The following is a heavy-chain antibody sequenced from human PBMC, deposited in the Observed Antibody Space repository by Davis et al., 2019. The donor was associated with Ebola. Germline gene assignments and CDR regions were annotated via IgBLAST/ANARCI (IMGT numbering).Heavy chain of an antibody. J-gene: IGHJ6*02. CDR2: FYPGDSQT. Sequence: GESLKISCKDSGNSFSSHWIGWIRQMPGKGLEWMGIFYPGDSQTRYSPSFQGQVTISADKSINTAYLQWSSLKASDTAIYYCARRGRLHYYYFMDVWGQGTAVTVSS. V-gene: IGHV5-51*01. CDR1: GNSFSSHW. CDR3: ARRGRLHYYYFMDV. D-gene: IGHD1-1*01.